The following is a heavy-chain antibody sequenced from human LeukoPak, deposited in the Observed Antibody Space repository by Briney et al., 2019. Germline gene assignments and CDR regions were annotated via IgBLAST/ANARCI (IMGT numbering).Heavy chain of an antibody. V-gene: IGHV3-7*02. J-gene: IGHJ4*02. CDR2: IKQDRSEK. Sequence: GGSLRLSCAASGFNFSSYWMSWVRQAPGKGLEWVANIKQDRSEKYYVDSVKGRFTISRDNVKNSLYLQMNSLRAEDTAVYYCAIPPGGYYFNWGQGTLVTVSP. CDR3: AIPPGGYYFN. CDR1: GFNFSSYW. D-gene: IGHD3-10*01.